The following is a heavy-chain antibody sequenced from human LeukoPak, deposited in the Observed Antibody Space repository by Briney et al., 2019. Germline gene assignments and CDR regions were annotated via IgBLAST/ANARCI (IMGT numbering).Heavy chain of an antibody. J-gene: IGHJ4*01. CDR2: IHYSGST. V-gene: IGHV4-59*08. Sequence: SETLSLTCTVSGGSISSYYWSWIRQPPGKGLEWIGYIHYSGSTKYTPSLKSRVTISVDASKNQFSLKLSSVTAADTAVYYCARHQNDWPYHFDYWGHGTLVTVSS. CDR1: GGSISSYY. CDR3: ARHQNDWPYHFDY. D-gene: IGHD1-1*01.